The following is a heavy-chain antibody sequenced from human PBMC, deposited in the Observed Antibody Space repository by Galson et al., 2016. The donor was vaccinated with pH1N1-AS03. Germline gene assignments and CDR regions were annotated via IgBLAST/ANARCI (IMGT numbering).Heavy chain of an antibody. J-gene: IGHJ6*02. D-gene: IGHD3-10*01. V-gene: IGHV3-23*01. CDR1: GFTFSSYA. CDR2: ISGSGSGDST. Sequence: SLRLSCAASGFTFSSYAMSWVRQAPGKGLEWVSGISGSGSGDSTYYTDSVKGRFTISRDNSKNTLYLQMNSLRAEDTAVYYCAKALTMVRGVRYGMEVWGQGTTVTVSS. CDR3: AKALTMVRGVRYGMEV.